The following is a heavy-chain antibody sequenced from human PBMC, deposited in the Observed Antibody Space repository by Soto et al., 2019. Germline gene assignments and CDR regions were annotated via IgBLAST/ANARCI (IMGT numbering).Heavy chain of an antibody. CDR1: GGSISSRSYY. V-gene: IGHV4-39*01. J-gene: IGHJ1*01. D-gene: IGHD3-22*01. Sequence: SETLSLTCTVSGGSISSRSYYWGWIRQPPGKGLEWIGSIYYSGSTYYNPSLKSRVTISVDTSKNQFSLKLSSVTAADTAVYYCATTYFYDSSGYYIEYFQYWGQGTLVTVSS. CDR2: IYYSGST. CDR3: ATTYFYDSSGYYIEYFQY.